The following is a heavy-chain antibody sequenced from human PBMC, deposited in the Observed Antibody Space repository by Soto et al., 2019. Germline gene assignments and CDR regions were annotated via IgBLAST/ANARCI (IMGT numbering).Heavy chain of an antibody. CDR2: IKSKTDGGTT. D-gene: IGHD3-22*01. J-gene: IGHJ5*02. Sequence: GGSLRLSCAASGFTFSNAWMSWVRQAPGKGLEWVGRIKSKTDGGTTDYAAPVKGRFTISRDDSKNTLYLQMNSLKTEDTAVYYCTTVPHYYDSSGYANWPRNNWFDPWGQGTLVTVSS. CDR3: TTVPHYYDSSGYANWPRNNWFDP. V-gene: IGHV3-15*01. CDR1: GFTFSNAW.